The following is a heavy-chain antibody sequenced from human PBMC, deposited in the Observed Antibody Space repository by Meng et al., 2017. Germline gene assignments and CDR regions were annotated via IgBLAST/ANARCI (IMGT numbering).Heavy chain of an antibody. CDR2: ISGSGGST. D-gene: IGHD3-22*01. Sequence: GESLKISCAASGFTFSSYAMSWVRQAPGKGLERVSAISGSGGSTYYADSVKGRFTISRDNSKNTLYLQMNSLRAEDTAVYYCAKRGYYYDSSGYIPQYYFDYWGQGTLVTVSS. V-gene: IGHV3-23*01. J-gene: IGHJ4*02. CDR1: GFTFSSYA. CDR3: AKRGYYYDSSGYIPQYYFDY.